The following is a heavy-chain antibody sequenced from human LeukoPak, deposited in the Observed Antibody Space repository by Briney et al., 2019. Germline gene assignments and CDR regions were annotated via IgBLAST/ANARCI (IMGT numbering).Heavy chain of an antibody. CDR1: GYTFTSYA. J-gene: IGHJ2*01. CDR2: INTNTGNP. D-gene: IGHD2-2*01. CDR3: ARNEPPADPNRKNYWYFDL. Sequence: ASVKVSCKASGYTFTSYAMNWVRQAPGQGLEWMGWINTNTGNPTYAQGFTGRFVFSLDTSVSTAYLQISSLKAEDTAVYYCARNEPPADPNRKNYWYFDLWGRGTLVTVSS. V-gene: IGHV7-4-1*02.